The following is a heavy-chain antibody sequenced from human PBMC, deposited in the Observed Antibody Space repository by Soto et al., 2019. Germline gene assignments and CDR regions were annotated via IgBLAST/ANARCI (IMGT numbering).Heavy chain of an antibody. V-gene: IGHV3-11*06. J-gene: IGHJ3*02. CDR2: ISPSSSYT. CDR1: GFTFSDYY. D-gene: IGHD6-13*01. CDR3: ASNHIAASGTSAYDI. Sequence: GGSLRLSCAASGFTFSDYYMSWIRQAPGKGLEWVSYISPSSSYTNYAVSVKGRFTISRDNAKNSVYLQMNSLRAEDTAVYYCASNHIAASGTSAYDIWGQGTMVTVSS.